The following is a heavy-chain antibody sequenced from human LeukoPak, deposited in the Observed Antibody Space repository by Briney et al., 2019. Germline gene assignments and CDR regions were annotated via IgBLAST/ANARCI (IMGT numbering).Heavy chain of an antibody. CDR3: AHSKSDTREIAAAGTDYYYGMDV. D-gene: IGHD6-13*01. J-gene: IGHJ6*04. Sequence: SGPTLVKPPQTLTLTCTFSGFSLRTRGVGVGWIRQPPGKALEWLSLIYWDDDKRYSPSLKSRLTITKDTSKNQVVLTMTNMDPVDTATYHCAHSKSDTREIAAAGTDYYYGMDVWGKGTTVTVSS. CDR1: GFSLRTRGVG. CDR2: IYWDDDK. V-gene: IGHV2-5*02.